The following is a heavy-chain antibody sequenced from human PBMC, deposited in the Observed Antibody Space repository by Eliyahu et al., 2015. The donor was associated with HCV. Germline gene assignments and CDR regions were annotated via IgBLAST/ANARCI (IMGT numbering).Heavy chain of an antibody. CDR2: IWYDGSNK. D-gene: IGHD3-22*01. Sequence: QVQLVESGGGVVQPGXSLRLSCAASGFTXXSXGXXWVRQAPGKGLEWVAVIWYDGSNKYYADSVKGRFTISRDNSKNTLYLQMNSLRAEDTAVYYCARDLNTGFTYYYDSSGYLDYWGQGTLVTVSS. CDR3: ARDLNTGFTYYYDSSGYLDY. J-gene: IGHJ4*02. CDR1: GFTXXSXG. V-gene: IGHV3-33*01.